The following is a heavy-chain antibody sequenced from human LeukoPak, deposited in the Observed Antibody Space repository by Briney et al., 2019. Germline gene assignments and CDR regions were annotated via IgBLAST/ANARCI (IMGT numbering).Heavy chain of an antibody. CDR1: GFSISSGYY. J-gene: IGHJ3*02. CDR3: ARQEYQLLDAFDI. V-gene: IGHV4-38-2*01. CDR2: IYHSGST. Sequence: SETLSLTWAVSGFSISSGYYWGWIRQPPGKGLEWIGSIYHSGSTYYNPSLKSRVTISVDTSKNQFSLKLSSVTAADTAVYYCARQEYQLLDAFDIWGQGTMVTVSS. D-gene: IGHD2-2*01.